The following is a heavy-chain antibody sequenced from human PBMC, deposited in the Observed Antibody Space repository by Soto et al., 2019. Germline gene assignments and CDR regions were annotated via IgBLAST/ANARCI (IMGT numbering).Heavy chain of an antibody. CDR2: ISYDGSNK. J-gene: IGHJ4*02. CDR1: GFTFSTYG. D-gene: IGHD1-26*01. V-gene: IGHV3-30*19. Sequence: QVQLVESGGGVVQPGRSLRLSCAASGFTFSTYGMHWVRQAPGKGLEWVAVISYDGSNKYYADSVKGRFTISRDNSKNTVYLQMNSLKAEDTAVYYCARYLRRYSGRYTPDYWGQGTLVTVSS. CDR3: ARYLRRYSGRYTPDY.